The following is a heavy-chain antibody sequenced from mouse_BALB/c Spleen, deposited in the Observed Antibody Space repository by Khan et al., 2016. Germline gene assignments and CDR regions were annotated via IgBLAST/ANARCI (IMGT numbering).Heavy chain of an antibody. Sequence: QVQLQQPGAELVKPGASVKMSCKASGYTFTSYWMHWVKQRPGQGLEWIGTIDPSDSYTSYNQKFKGKATLTVDTSSSTAYMQLSSLTSEDSAVYYCTRSYGSSWYFDVWGAGTTVTVSS. J-gene: IGHJ1*01. CDR1: GYTFTSYW. CDR3: TRSYGSSWYFDV. CDR2: IDPSDSYT. D-gene: IGHD1-1*01. V-gene: IGHV1S127*01.